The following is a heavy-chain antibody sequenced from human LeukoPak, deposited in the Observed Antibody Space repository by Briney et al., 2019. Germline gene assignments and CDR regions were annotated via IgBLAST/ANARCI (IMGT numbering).Heavy chain of an antibody. CDR3: ARLLRVGYCSTTTCNWFDP. V-gene: IGHV4-39*07. J-gene: IGHJ5*02. D-gene: IGHD2-2*03. CDR1: GGSISSSSYY. Sequence: SETLSLTCTVSGGSISSSSYYWGWIRQPPGKGLEWIGSIYYSGSTYYSPSLKSRVTISVDTSKNQFSLKLSSVTAAGTAVYYCARLLRVGYCSTTTCNWFDPWGQGTLVTVSS. CDR2: IYYSGST.